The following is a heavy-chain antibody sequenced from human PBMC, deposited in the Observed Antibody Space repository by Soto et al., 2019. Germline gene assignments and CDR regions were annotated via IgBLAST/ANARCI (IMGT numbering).Heavy chain of an antibody. Sequence: QVQLVESGGGLVKPGGSLRLSCAASGFTFSDYYMAWIRQAPGEGLEWVSFIRSASSYTDYADSVKGRFTVSRDNAKNSLYLQLNSLRAEDTAMYYCARIQLLYSEGYFDYWGQGTLVTVSS. CDR1: GFTFSDYY. CDR2: IRSASSYT. J-gene: IGHJ4*02. V-gene: IGHV3-11*06. D-gene: IGHD3-3*01. CDR3: ARIQLLYSEGYFDY.